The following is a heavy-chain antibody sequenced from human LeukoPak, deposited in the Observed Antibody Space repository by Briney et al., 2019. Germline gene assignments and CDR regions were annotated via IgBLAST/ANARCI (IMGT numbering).Heavy chain of an antibody. CDR3: ARAITIFGVVNDY. Sequence: SETLSLTCTVSGYSISSGYYWGWIRQPPGKGLEWIGSIYHSGSTYYSPSLKSRVTIPVDTSKNQFSLKLSSVTAADTAVYYCARAITIFGVVNDYWGQGTLVTVSS. CDR1: GYSISSGYY. J-gene: IGHJ4*02. D-gene: IGHD3-3*01. CDR2: IYHSGST. V-gene: IGHV4-38-2*02.